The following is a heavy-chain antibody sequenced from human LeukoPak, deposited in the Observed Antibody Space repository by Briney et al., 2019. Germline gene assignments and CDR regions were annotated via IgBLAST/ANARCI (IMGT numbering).Heavy chain of an antibody. CDR2: INPNSGGT. CDR3: ARGLRGYCSSTSCYLYYYYYMDV. J-gene: IGHJ6*03. CDR1: GYTFTGYY. Sequence: ASVKVSCKASGYTFTGYYMHWVRQAPGQGLEWMGWINPNSGGTNYAQKFQGRVTMTRDTSVSTAYMELSRLRSDDTAVYYCARGLRGYCSSTSCYLYYYYYMDVWGKGTTVTVSS. D-gene: IGHD2-2*01. V-gene: IGHV1-2*02.